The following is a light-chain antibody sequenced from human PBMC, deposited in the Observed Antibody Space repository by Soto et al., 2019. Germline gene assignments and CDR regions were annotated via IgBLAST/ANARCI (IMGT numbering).Light chain of an antibody. V-gene: IGLV2-14*01. CDR1: SSNVGGYNY. CDR3: SSYTSSSTRV. CDR2: EVS. J-gene: IGLJ3*02. Sequence: QSALTQPASVSRSPGQSITISCTGTSSNVGGYNYVSWYQQHPGKAPKLMIYEVSNRASGVSNRFSGSKSGNTASLTISGLQAEDEADYYCSSYTSSSTRVFGGGTKLTVL.